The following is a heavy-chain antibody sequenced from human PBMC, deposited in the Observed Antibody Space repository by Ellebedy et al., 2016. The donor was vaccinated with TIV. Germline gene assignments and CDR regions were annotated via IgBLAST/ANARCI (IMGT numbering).Heavy chain of an antibody. CDR3: ARANWFDP. V-gene: IGHV3-64*01. CDR2: ISSNGGST. J-gene: IGHJ5*02. Sequence: GESLKISXAASGFTFSSYWMSWVRQAPGKGLEYVSAISSNGGSTYYANSVKGRFTISRDNSKNTLYLQMGSLRAEDMAVYYCARANWFDPWGQGTLVTVSS. CDR1: GFTFSSYW.